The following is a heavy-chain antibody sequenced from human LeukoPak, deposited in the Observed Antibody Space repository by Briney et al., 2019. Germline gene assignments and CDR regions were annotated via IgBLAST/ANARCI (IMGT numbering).Heavy chain of an antibody. CDR2: IRYDGSNK. D-gene: IGHD1-7*01. CDR1: GFTFSSYA. CDR3: AKDGKTRNWNYFQAKPVY. V-gene: IGHV3-30*02. Sequence: GGSLRLSCAASGFTFSSYAMHWVRQAPGKGLEWVAFIRYDGSNKYYADSVKGRFTISRDISKNTLYLQMNSLKAEDTAIYYCAKDGKTRNWNYFQAKPVYWGQGTLVTVSS. J-gene: IGHJ4*02.